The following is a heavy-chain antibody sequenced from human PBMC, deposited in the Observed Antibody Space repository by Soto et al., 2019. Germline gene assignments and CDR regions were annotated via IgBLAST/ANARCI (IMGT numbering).Heavy chain of an antibody. V-gene: IGHV3-33*01. CDR2: IWYDGSNK. CDR1: GFTFSSYG. D-gene: IGHD3-22*01. J-gene: IGHJ4*02. CDR3: ARDPRRGWLLTYYFDY. Sequence: GSLRLSCAASGFTFSSYGMHWVRQAPGKGLEWVAVIWYDGSNKYYADSVKGRFTISRDNSKNTLYLQMNSLRAEDTAVYYCARDPRRGWLLTYYFDYWGQGTLVTVSS.